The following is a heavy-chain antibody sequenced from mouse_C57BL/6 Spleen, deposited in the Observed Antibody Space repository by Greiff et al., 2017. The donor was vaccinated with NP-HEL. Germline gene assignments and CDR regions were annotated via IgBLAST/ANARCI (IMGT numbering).Heavy chain of an antibody. Sequence: EVQLQQSGPGLVKPSQSLSLTCSVTGYSITSGYYWNWIRQFPGNKLEWMGYISYDGSNNYNPSLKNRISITRDTSKNQFFLKLNSVTTEDTATYYCARESKLGGYFDYWGQGTTLTVSS. J-gene: IGHJ2*01. V-gene: IGHV3-6*01. CDR3: ARESKLGGYFDY. D-gene: IGHD4-1*01. CDR1: GYSITSGYY. CDR2: ISYDGSN.